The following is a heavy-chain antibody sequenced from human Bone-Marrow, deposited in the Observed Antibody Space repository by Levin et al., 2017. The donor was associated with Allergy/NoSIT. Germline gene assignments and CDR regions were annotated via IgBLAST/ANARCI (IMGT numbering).Heavy chain of an antibody. CDR1: GFSFSSQG. CDR3: ARDAFHAGSCQREH. D-gene: IGHD3-10*01. CDR2: IWNDGSNQ. V-gene: IGHV3-33*01. J-gene: IGHJ1*01. Sequence: GGSLRLSCAASGFSFSSQGMHWVRQAPGKGLEWVAVIWNDGSNQYYADSVKGRFTISRDNSRNTLYLQMNSLRVEDTAGYFCARDAFHAGSCQREHWGQGTLVTVSS.